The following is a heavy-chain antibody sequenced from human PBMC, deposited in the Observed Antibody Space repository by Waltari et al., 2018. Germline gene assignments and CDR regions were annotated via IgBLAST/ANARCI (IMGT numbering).Heavy chain of an antibody. CDR1: GGSISSSSYY. CDR2: IYYSGST. CDR3: AGLGYGSGSYYALDY. Sequence: QLQLQESGPGLVKPSETLSLTCTVSGGSISSSSYYWGWIRQPPGKGLEWIGSIYYSGSTYYTPSLKSRVTISVDTSKNQFSLKLSSVTAADTAVYYCAGLGYGSGSYYALDYWGQGTLVTVSS. V-gene: IGHV4-39*07. D-gene: IGHD3-10*01. J-gene: IGHJ4*02.